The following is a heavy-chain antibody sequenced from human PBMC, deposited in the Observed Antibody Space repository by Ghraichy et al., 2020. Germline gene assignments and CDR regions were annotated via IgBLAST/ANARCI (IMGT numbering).Heavy chain of an antibody. CDR1: GYTFTSYA. J-gene: IGHJ4*02. CDR3: ARAGTYYYDSSGYYSGY. Sequence: ASVKVSCKASGYTFTSYAMNWVRQAPGQGLEWMGWINTNTGNPTYAQGFTGRFVFSLDTSVSTAYLQISSLKAEDTAVYYCARAGTYYYDSSGYYSGYWGQGTLVTVSS. CDR2: INTNTGNP. V-gene: IGHV7-4-1*02. D-gene: IGHD3-22*01.